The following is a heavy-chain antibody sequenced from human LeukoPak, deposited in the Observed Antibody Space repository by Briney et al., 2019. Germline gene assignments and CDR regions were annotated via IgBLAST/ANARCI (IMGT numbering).Heavy chain of an antibody. CDR1: GGSISSGSYY. V-gene: IGHV4-61*02. D-gene: IGHD2-2*01. J-gene: IGHJ5*02. Sequence: PSETLSLTCTVSGGSISSGSYYWSWIRQPAGKGLEWIGRIYTSGSTNYNPSLKSRVTMSVDTSKNQFSLKLSSVTAAATAVYYCAREKYALGLNWFDPWGQGTLVTVSS. CDR3: AREKYALGLNWFDP. CDR2: IYTSGST.